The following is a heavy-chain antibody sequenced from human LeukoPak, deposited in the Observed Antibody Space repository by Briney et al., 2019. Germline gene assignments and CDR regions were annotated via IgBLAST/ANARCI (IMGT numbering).Heavy chain of an antibody. V-gene: IGHV4-39*01. D-gene: IGHD3-9*01. J-gene: IGHJ4*02. Sequence: SETLSLTCTVSGCSISSTSYYWVGIRQPPAKGLDWVGSIYYSGSTYYNPSLQSRVIISVDTSKNQFSLKLSSVTAADTAVYYCARLPYSTYYDILTGYHWGQGTLVTVSS. CDR1: GCSISSTSYY. CDR2: IYYSGST. CDR3: ARLPYSTYYDILTGYH.